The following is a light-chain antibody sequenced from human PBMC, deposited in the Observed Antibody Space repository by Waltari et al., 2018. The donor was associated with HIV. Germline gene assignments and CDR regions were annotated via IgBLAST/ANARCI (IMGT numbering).Light chain of an antibody. V-gene: IGKV3-11*01. Sequence: EFVLTQSPATLSLSPGERATLSCRASQSVRNYLAWYQQRPGQAPRLLIYDASNRATGIPARFSGSGSGTDFTLTISSLEPEDFAVYYCQQRSSWPLLTFGGRTKVEMK. CDR3: QQRSSWPLLT. CDR1: QSVRNY. J-gene: IGKJ4*01. CDR2: DAS.